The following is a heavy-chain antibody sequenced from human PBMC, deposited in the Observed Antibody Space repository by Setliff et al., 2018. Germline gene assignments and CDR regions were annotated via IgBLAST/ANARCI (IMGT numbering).Heavy chain of an antibody. Sequence: PSETLSLTCTVSGGSISSYYWSWIRQPPGKGLEWIGYIYYSGSTNYNPSLKSRVTISVDTSKNQFSLKLTSVTAADTAVYYCARRPLYHYDFWSNWFDPWGQGTLVTVSS. CDR1: GGSISSYY. V-gene: IGHV4-59*12. D-gene: IGHD3-3*01. J-gene: IGHJ5*02. CDR3: ARRPLYHYDFWSNWFDP. CDR2: IYYSGST.